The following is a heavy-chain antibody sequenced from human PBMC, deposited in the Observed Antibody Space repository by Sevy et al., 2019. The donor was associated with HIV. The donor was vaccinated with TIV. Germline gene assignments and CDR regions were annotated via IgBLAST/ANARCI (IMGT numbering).Heavy chain of an antibody. V-gene: IGHV3-9*01. Sequence: GGSLRLSCAASGFTFDDYAMHWVRQAPGKGLEWVSGISWNSGSIGYADSVKGRFTISRDNAKNSLYLQMNSLRAEDTALYYCAKDIKSLTSGPYAFDIWGQGAMVTVSS. CDR1: GFTFDDYA. J-gene: IGHJ3*02. CDR3: AKDIKSLTSGPYAFDI. CDR2: ISWNSGSI. D-gene: IGHD2-15*01.